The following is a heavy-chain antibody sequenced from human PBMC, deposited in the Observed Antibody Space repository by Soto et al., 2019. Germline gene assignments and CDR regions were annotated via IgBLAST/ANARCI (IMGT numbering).Heavy chain of an antibody. CDR1: GFTFSSYS. CDR3: AGEAVLYYDFWSGSYYYYGMDV. Sequence: PGGSLRLSCAASGFTFSSYSMNWVRQAPGKGLEWVSYISSSSSTIYYADSVKGRFTISRDNAKNSLYLQMNSLRDEDTAVYYCAGEAVLYYDFWSGSYYYYGMDVWGQGTTVTVSS. D-gene: IGHD3-3*01. J-gene: IGHJ6*02. CDR2: ISSSSSTI. V-gene: IGHV3-48*02.